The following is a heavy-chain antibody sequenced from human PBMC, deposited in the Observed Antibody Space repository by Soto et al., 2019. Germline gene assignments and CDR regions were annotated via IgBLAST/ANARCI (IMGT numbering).Heavy chain of an antibody. J-gene: IGHJ4*02. Sequence: ASVKVSCKASGYTFTSYGINWVRQAPGQGLEWMGWISGYNGYTNFAQRFQDRVTMTTDTSTNTAYMELGSLRSDDTAVYYCALLLGELSSKDLNWGQGTLVTVYS. D-gene: IGHD3-16*02. CDR2: ISGYNGYT. V-gene: IGHV1-18*01. CDR3: ALLLGELSSKDLN. CDR1: GYTFTSYG.